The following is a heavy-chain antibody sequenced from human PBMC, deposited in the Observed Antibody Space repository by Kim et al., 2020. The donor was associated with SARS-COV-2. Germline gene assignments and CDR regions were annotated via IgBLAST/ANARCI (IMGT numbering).Heavy chain of an antibody. D-gene: IGHD3-16*01. CDR1: GFTFSSYG. J-gene: IGHJ6*01. Sequence: GGSLRLSCAASGFTFSSYGMHWVRQAPGKGLEWVAVIWYDGSNKYYADSAKGRFTISRANSKTTLSLHLKSLRAEDTAVSSCARDRLGAYGMDVWGPGTT. CDR2: IWYDGSNK. V-gene: IGHV3-33*01. CDR3: ARDRLGAYGMDV.